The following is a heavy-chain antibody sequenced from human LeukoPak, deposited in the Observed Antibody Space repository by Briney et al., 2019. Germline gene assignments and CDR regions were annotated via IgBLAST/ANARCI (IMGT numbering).Heavy chain of an antibody. CDR3: VRGTGY. CDR2: ISSNGDNT. J-gene: IGHJ4*02. CDR1: GFTFITYV. Sequence: GGSLRLSCSVSGFTFITYVMHWVRPAPGRGLEYVSAISSNGDNTYYADSVKGRFTISRDNSKNTLYLQKSSLRADDTAVYYCVRGTGYWGQGTLVTVSS. V-gene: IGHV3-64D*06.